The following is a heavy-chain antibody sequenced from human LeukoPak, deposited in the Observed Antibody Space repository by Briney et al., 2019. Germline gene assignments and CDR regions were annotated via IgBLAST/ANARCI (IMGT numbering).Heavy chain of an antibody. CDR1: GYTFTGYY. CDR2: INPNSGGT. Sequence: GASVKVSCKASGYTFTGYYMHWVRQAPGQGLEWMGWINPNSGGTNYAQKFQGRVTMTRDTSISTAYMELSRLRSDDTAVYYCARRLELPGVEPYIDYWGQGTLVTVSS. J-gene: IGHJ4*02. D-gene: IGHD1-7*01. V-gene: IGHV1-2*02. CDR3: ARRLELPGVEPYIDY.